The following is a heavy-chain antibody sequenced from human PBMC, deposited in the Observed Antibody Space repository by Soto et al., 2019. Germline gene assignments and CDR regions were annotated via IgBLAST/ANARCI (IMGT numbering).Heavy chain of an antibody. CDR1: GYTFTSYG. D-gene: IGHD1-26*01. CDR2: ISAYNGNT. CDR3: VRGASLNFDY. V-gene: IGHV1-18*01. J-gene: IGHJ4*02. Sequence: ASVKVSCKASGYTFTSYGISWVRQAPGQGLEWMGWISAYNGNTNYAQKLQGRVTMTTDTSTSTAYMELRSLRAEDTAFYYCVRGASLNFDYWGQGTLVTVSS.